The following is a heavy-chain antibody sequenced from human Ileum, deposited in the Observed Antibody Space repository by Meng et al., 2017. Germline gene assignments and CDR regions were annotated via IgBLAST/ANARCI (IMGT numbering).Heavy chain of an antibody. CDR1: GGSISSSSYY. CDR3: ARRAHYGDPPR. D-gene: IGHD4-17*01. V-gene: IGHV4-39*01. Sequence: QLQLQESGPGLVKPSETLSLNCTFAGGSISSSSYYWGWIRQPPGKGLEWIGSIYYSGSRYYNPSLKSRVTISVDTSTNQFSLKLISVTAADTAVYYCARRAHYGDPPRWGQGTLVTVSS. J-gene: IGHJ4*02. CDR2: IYYSGSR.